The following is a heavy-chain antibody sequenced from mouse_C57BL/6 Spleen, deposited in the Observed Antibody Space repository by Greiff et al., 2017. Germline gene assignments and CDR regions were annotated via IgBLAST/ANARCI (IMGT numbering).Heavy chain of an antibody. CDR2: IRNKANGYTT. J-gene: IGHJ4*01. Sequence: VTLVESGGGLVQPGGSLSLSCAASGFTFTDYYMSWVRPPPGKALEWVGFIRNKANGYTTEYSASVKGRFTISRDNSQSILYLQMNALRAEDSATYYCARYDGSRYVYAMDYWGQGTSVTVS. CDR1: GFTFTDYY. D-gene: IGHD1-1*01. V-gene: IGHV7-3*01. CDR3: ARYDGSRYVYAMDY.